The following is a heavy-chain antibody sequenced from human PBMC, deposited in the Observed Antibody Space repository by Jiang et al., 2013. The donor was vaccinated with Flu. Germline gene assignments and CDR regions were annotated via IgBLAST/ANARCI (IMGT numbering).Heavy chain of an antibody. CDR1: GFTFSGYG. Sequence: QLVESGGGVVQPGRSLRLSCAASGFTFSGYGMHWVRQAPGKGLEWVAVISGGGGHTYYADSVKGRFTVSRDNSKNTLFLQMNSLRADDTAVYYCAKEYGDYEGFDYWGQGTLVTVSS. D-gene: IGHD4-17*01. J-gene: IGHJ4*02. CDR2: ISGGGGHT. V-gene: IGHV3-30*18. CDR3: AKEYGDYEGFDY.